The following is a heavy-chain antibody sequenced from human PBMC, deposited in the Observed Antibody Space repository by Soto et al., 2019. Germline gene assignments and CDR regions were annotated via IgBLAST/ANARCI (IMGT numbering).Heavy chain of an antibody. V-gene: IGHV3-23*01. J-gene: IGHJ4*02. D-gene: IGHD5-18*01. CDR3: AKALVPALTAKFGY. Sequence: PXVSLRLSCAASGFIFNNYAMTWVRQAPGKGLEWVSTVTASGGGTFYANSVKGRFTISRDNSRNTLHLQMSSLRVEDTALYYCAKALVPALTAKFGYWGQGTLVTVSS. CDR2: VTASGGGT. CDR1: GFIFNNYA.